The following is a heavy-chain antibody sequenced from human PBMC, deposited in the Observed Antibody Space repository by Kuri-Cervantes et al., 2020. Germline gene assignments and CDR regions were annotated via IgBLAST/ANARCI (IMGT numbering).Heavy chain of an antibody. CDR1: GGSFSGYY. CDR2: INHSGST. Sequence: ESLKISCAVYGGSFSGYYWSWIRQPPGKGLEWIGEINHSGSTNYNPSLKSRVTISIDTSKNQFSLKLSSVTAADTAVYYCELTDTAMIPAYLFDYWGQGTLVTVSS. J-gene: IGHJ4*02. CDR3: ELTDTAMIPAYLFDY. V-gene: IGHV4-34*01. D-gene: IGHD5-18*01.